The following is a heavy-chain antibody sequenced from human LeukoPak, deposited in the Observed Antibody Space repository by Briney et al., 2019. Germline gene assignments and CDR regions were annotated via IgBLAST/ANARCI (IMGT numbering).Heavy chain of an antibody. CDR1: GNSISNYA. J-gene: IGHJ6*02. D-gene: IGHD3-16*01. CDR2: IIPTFGTA. CDR3: TTRACHAGGCSSSFYYYYGLHF. V-gene: IGHV1-69*13. Sequence: SVKVSCKASGNSISNYAVSWVRQAPGQGFEWMGGIIPTFGTADYAQKFQGRVTITADQSTSTTYMALSSLKSEDTATYYCTTRACHAGGCSSSFYYYYGLHFWGQGTTVSVSS.